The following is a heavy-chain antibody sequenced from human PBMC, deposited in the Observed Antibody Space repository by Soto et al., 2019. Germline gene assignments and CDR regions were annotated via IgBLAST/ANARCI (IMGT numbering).Heavy chain of an antibody. J-gene: IGHJ6*02. Sequence: GGSLTLSCAASGFTFSSYAMSWVRQAPGKGLEWVSAISGSGGSTYYADSVKGRFTISRDTSNNTLYLEMTSVRAEDSAVYYCASNSFDSGSYGSYYGMDLWGQGTTVTVSS. CDR1: GFTFSSYA. CDR2: ISGSGGST. D-gene: IGHD1-26*01. V-gene: IGHV3-23*01. CDR3: ASNSFDSGSYGSYYGMDL.